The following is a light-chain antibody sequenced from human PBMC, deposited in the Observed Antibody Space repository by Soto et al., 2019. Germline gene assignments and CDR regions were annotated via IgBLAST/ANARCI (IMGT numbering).Light chain of an antibody. V-gene: IGKV3-15*01. J-gene: IGKJ3*01. Sequence: EIVMTQSPATLSVSPGERATLSCRASQSVSGNLAWYQQKPGQAPRLLIYAASPRATAIPARFSGSGSGTEFTRTISSLQSEDFAVYYCQQYNNWPPITFGPGTKVDIK. CDR3: QQYNNWPPIT. CDR2: AAS. CDR1: QSVSGN.